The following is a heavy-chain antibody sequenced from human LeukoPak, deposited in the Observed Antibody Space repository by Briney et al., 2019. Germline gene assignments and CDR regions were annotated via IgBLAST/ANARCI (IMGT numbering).Heavy chain of an antibody. D-gene: IGHD2-21*02. CDR3: AKDSCGGDCYSFDY. J-gene: IGHJ4*02. Sequence: ASVKVSCKASGGSFNSYAITWVRQAPGQGLEWMGGIIPIFGTANYAQKFQGRVTITADESTRTAYVELNSLRAEDTAVYYCAKDSCGGDCYSFDYWGQGTLVTVSS. V-gene: IGHV1-69*13. CDR2: IIPIFGTA. CDR1: GGSFNSYA.